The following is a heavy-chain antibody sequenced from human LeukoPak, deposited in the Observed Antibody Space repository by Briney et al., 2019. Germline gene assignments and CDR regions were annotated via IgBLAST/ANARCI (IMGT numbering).Heavy chain of an antibody. Sequence: PGGSLRLSCAASGFTFSDYYMSWIRQAPGKGLEWVSYISSSSSYTNYADSVKGRFTISRDNAKNSLYLQMNSLRAEDTAVYYCTRASSAYYYDFDLWGQGTLVTVSS. CDR2: ISSSSSYT. V-gene: IGHV3-11*05. CDR3: TRASSAYYYDFDL. J-gene: IGHJ4*02. D-gene: IGHD3-22*01. CDR1: GFTFSDYY.